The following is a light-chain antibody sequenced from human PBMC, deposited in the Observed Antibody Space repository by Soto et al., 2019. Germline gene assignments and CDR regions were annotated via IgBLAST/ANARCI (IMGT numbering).Light chain of an antibody. CDR3: QQYGSSPRT. Sequence: EIVLTQVPSTLSLFPGDRATLSCRASLDISSSLAWYQQKPGQAPRLLIYGASSRATGIPDRFSGSGSGTDFTLTISRLEPEDFAVYYCQQYGSSPRTFGQGTKVDI. V-gene: IGKV3-20*01. J-gene: IGKJ1*01. CDR2: GAS. CDR1: LDISSS.